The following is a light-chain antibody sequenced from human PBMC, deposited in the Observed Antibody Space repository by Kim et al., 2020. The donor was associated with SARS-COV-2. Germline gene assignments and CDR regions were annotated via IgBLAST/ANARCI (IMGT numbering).Light chain of an antibody. Sequence: AQGKTSRITCRGNDIGSKSVRWYQQKPGQAPLLIIYYDSDGPSGIPERFSGSNSGNTATLTISRVEAGDEADYYCQVWDSSSDHVVFGGGTQLTVL. CDR3: QVWDSSSDHVV. J-gene: IGLJ2*01. V-gene: IGLV3-21*04. CDR2: YDS. CDR1: DIGSKS.